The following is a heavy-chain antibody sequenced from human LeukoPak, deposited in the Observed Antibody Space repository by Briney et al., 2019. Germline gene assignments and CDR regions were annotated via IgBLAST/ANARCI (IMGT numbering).Heavy chain of an antibody. CDR1: GFTFSSYA. CDR2: IKQDGSEK. Sequence: GGSLRLSCAASGFTFSSYAMSWVRQAPGKGLEWVANIKQDGSEKYYVDSVKGRFTISKDNAKNSLYLQMNSLRAEDTAVYYCAKDLITMIVVLWEGNAFDIWGQGTTVTVSS. CDR3: AKDLITMIVVLWEGNAFDI. D-gene: IGHD3-22*01. J-gene: IGHJ3*02. V-gene: IGHV3-7*01.